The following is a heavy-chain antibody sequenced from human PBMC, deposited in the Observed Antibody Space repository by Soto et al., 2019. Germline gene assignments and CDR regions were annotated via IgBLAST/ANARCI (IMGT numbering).Heavy chain of an antibody. Sequence: GGSLRLSCAASGFTFSSYALNWVRQAPGKGLEWVAEISGSGTSTYYAPSVKGRFIISSDSSKNTLYLRMYSLRAEDTAMYYCAKSLSALFSIGDFKYWGQGALHTVSS. J-gene: IGHJ4*02. CDR1: GFTFSSYA. CDR2: ISGSGTST. D-gene: IGHD2-21*01. V-gene: IGHV3-23*01. CDR3: AKSLSALFSIGDFKY.